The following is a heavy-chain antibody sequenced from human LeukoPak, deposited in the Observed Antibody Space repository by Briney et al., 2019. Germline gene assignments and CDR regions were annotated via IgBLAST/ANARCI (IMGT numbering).Heavy chain of an antibody. CDR3: ARDRYCSSTSCPRGGLDY. CDR1: GGTFSSYA. Sequence: SVKVSCKASGGTFSSYAINWVRQAPGQGLEWMGGIIPIFDTANYAQKFQGRVTMTRDTSISTAYMELSRLRSDDTAVYYCARDRYCSSTSCPRGGLDYWGQGTLVTVSS. J-gene: IGHJ4*02. CDR2: IIPIFDTA. V-gene: IGHV1-69*05. D-gene: IGHD2-2*01.